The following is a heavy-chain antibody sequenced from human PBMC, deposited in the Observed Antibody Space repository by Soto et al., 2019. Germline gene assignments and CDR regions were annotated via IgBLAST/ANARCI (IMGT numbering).Heavy chain of an antibody. D-gene: IGHD2-21*02. J-gene: IGHJ6*02. Sequence: EVQLVESGGGLVKPGGSLRLSCAASGFTFGTYTMNWVRQAPGKGLEWVSSLGTTSSYIYYADSVRGRFTISRDNARDSLYLQMSSLRAEDTAVYYCARVMCGDCSTYYYYSMDVWGQGTTVTVSS. CDR2: LGTTSSYI. V-gene: IGHV3-21*01. CDR3: ARVMCGDCSTYYYYSMDV. CDR1: GFTFGTYT.